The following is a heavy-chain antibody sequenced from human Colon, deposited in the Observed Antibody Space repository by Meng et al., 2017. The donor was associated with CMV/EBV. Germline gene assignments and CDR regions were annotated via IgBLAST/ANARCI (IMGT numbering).Heavy chain of an antibody. CDR2: ISWNSGSI. CDR3: ARDAYYDTSGYYSPLHY. Sequence: GGSLRLSCAASGSSFSNSWMIWVRQAPGKGLEWVSGISWNSGSIGYADSVKGRFTISRDNAKNSLYPQMNSLRAEDTAVYYCARDAYYDTSGYYSPLHYWGQGTLVTVSS. J-gene: IGHJ4*02. V-gene: IGHV3-9*01. D-gene: IGHD3-22*01. CDR1: GSSFSNSW.